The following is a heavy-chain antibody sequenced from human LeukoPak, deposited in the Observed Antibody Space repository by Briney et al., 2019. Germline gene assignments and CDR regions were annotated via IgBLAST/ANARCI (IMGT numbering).Heavy chain of an antibody. D-gene: IGHD3-22*01. V-gene: IGHV3-21*06. CDR2: ISGSSRYI. CDR3: ARVNSALVVSSEGSWAGSLGFDH. J-gene: IGHJ4*02. Sequence: GGSLRLSCAASGIPFSNYTLTWVRQAPGKGLVWVSSISGSSRYIHYSDSVRGRFSISRDNAKNSVYLQMDILTADDTAVYYCARVNSALVVSSEGSWAGSLGFDHWGQGILVIVSS. CDR1: GIPFSNYT.